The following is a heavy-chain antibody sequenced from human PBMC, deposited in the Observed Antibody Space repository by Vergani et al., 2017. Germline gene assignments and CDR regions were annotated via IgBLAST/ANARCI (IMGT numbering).Heavy chain of an antibody. J-gene: IGHJ4*02. CDR2: IYYSGST. V-gene: IGHV4-61*01. Sequence: QLQLQESGPGLEKPSETLSLTCTVSGGSISSSSYYWSWIRQPPGKGLEWIGYIYYSGSTNYNPSLKSRVTISVDTSKNQFSLKLSSVTAADTAVYYCARDGAEYSSGWFRVDYWGQGTLVTVSS. D-gene: IGHD6-19*01. CDR1: GGSISSSSYY. CDR3: ARDGAEYSSGWFRVDY.